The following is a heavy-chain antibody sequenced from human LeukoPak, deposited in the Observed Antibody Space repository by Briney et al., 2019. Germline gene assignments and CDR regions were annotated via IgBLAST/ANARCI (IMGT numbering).Heavy chain of an antibody. V-gene: IGHV4-34*01. CDR1: GGSFSGYY. CDR2: INDSGST. CDR3: ARPGTPTKSGYQLY. J-gene: IGHJ4*02. Sequence: ASETLSLTCAVYGGSFSGYYWSWIRQPPGKGLEWIGEINDSGSTSCSPSLKSRVSISVDTSKNQFSLKLSSVTAADTAVYYCARPGTPTKSGYQLYWGQGTLVTVSS. D-gene: IGHD3-3*01.